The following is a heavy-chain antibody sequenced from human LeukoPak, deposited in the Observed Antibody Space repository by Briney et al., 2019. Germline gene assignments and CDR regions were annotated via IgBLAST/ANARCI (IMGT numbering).Heavy chain of an antibody. CDR3: AGSSTEDILDY. Sequence: GVSLRRSCVASGFTVSTSYMTWVRHAPGKGLEWVSIIYKIGSTYYADSVKGRFTISRDSSKNTLNLLMNSLRAEDTAVYFCAGSSTEDILDYWGQGTLLTVSS. CDR2: IYKIGST. J-gene: IGHJ4*02. V-gene: IGHV3-53*01. CDR1: GFTVSTSY. D-gene: IGHD2-15*01.